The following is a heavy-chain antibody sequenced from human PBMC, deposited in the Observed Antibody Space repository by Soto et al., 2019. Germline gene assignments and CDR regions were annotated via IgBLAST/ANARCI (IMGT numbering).Heavy chain of an antibody. CDR3: ERDGSTSWYSYDYHGMDV. D-gene: IGHD5-18*01. J-gene: IGHJ6*02. CDR1: GFTFRTYW. Sequence: EVQLVESGGGLVQPGGSLRLSCGASGFTFRTYWLSWVRQVPGKGLEWVANINQDGSEKNYVESVKGRFTISRDNAKNSLYLQMSSLRAEDTALYYCERDGSTSWYSYDYHGMDVWGQGTTVTVSS. CDR2: INQDGSEK. V-gene: IGHV3-7*05.